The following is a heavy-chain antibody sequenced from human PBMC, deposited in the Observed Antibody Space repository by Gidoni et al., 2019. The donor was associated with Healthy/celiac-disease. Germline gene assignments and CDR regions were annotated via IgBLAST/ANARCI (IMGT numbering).Heavy chain of an antibody. D-gene: IGHD3-16*02. V-gene: IGHV5-10-1*03. CDR3: ARQGEVVGELSGNWFDP. CDR2: IDPSDSYT. J-gene: IGHJ5*02. Sequence: EVQLVQSGAEVKKPGESLRISCKGSGYSFTSYWISWVRQMPGKGLEWMGRIDPSDSYTNYSPSFQGHVTISADKSISTAYLQWSSLKASDTAMYYCARQGEVVGELSGNWFDPWGQGTLVTVSS. CDR1: GYSFTSYW.